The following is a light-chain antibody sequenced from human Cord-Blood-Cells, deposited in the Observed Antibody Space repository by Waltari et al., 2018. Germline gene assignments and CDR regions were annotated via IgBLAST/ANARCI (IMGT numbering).Light chain of an antibody. V-gene: IGLV3-1*01. Sequence: SYELTQPPSVSVSPGQTASITCSGHKLGDKYSCWYQQKPGQSPVLVIYQDSKRPSGIPWRFSGSNSGNTATLTISGTQAMDEADYYCQAWDSSTAVFGGGTKLTVL. CDR2: QDS. CDR1: KLGDKY. J-gene: IGLJ2*01. CDR3: QAWDSSTAV.